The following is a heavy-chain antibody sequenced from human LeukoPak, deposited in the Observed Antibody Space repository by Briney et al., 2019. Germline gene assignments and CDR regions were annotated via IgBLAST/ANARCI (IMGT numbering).Heavy chain of an antibody. D-gene: IGHD5-24*01. J-gene: IGHJ4*02. CDR1: GFTFSTYW. V-gene: IGHV3-7*01. Sequence: GGSLRLSCAASGFTFSTYWMTWVRQAPGKGLEWVANIKQDGSEKYYVDSVKGRFTISRDNAKNSLYLQMNSLRAEDTAVYYCARASRDGYNLDYWGQGTLVTVSS. CDR2: IKQDGSEK. CDR3: ARASRDGYNLDY.